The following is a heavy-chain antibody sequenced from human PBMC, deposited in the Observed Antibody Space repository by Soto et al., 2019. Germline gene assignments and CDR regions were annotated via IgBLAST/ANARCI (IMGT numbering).Heavy chain of an antibody. J-gene: IGHJ6*02. Sequence: ASVKVSCKASGYTFTGYYMHWVRQAPGQGLEWMGWINPNSGGTNYAQKFQGRVTMTRDTPISTAYMELSRLRSDDTAVYYCARLRISSSRYYYYYGMDVWGQGTTVTVSS. CDR2: INPNSGGT. CDR3: ARLRISSSRYYYYYGMDV. D-gene: IGHD6-6*01. CDR1: GYTFTGYY. V-gene: IGHV1-2*02.